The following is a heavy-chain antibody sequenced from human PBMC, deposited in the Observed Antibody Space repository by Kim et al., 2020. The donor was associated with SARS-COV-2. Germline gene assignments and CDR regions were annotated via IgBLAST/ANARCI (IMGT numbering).Heavy chain of an antibody. D-gene: IGHD1-1*01. J-gene: IGHJ5*02. Sequence: GGSLRLSCAGSGFTLNNYAMYWVRQAPGKGLEWVSVIGVAGTTYYADSVKGRFTISRDISKNTLYLQMNSLRADDTAIYYCARKCVPTPGPNCLDPWGQGTLVTVSS. V-gene: IGHV3-23*01. CDR1: GFTLNNYA. CDR2: IGVAGTT. CDR3: ARKCVPTPGPNCLDP.